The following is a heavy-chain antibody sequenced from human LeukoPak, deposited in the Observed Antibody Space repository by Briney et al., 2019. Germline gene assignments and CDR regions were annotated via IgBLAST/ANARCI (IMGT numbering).Heavy chain of an antibody. CDR1: GGSISSYY. Sequence: SETLSLTCTVSGGSISSYYWSWIRQPPGKGLEWIGYIYYSGSTNYNPSLKSRVTISVDTSKNQFSLKLSSVTAADTAVYYCARAQYYSGWFDPWGQGTLVTVSS. D-gene: IGHD3-10*01. CDR3: ARAQYYSGWFDP. V-gene: IGHV4-59*01. J-gene: IGHJ5*02. CDR2: IYYSGST.